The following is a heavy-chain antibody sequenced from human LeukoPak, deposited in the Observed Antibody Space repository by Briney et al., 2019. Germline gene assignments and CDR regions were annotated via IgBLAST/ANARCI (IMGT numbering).Heavy chain of an antibody. CDR1: GYTFTGYY. V-gene: IGHV1-2*06. CDR2: INPNSGGT. D-gene: IGHD2-21*02. Sequence: GASVKVSCKASGYTFTGYYMHWVRQAPGQGLEWMGRINPNSGGTNYAQQFQGRVTMTRDTSISTAYMELSRLRSDDTAVYYCARVIAYCGGDCYPSPYYYYYYMDVWGKGTTVTVSS. CDR3: ARVIAYCGGDCYPSPYYYYYYMDV. J-gene: IGHJ6*03.